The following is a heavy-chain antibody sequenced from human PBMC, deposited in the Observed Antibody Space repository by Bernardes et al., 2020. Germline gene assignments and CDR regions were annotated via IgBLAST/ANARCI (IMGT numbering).Heavy chain of an antibody. Sequence: SLRLSCVVSGFTFDDYTMHWVCQAPGKGLEWVSLISGDGTSTYYADSVKGRFTISRDNNKDSLYLQMNSLGTEDTALYYCAKDFSSSWCFDHWGQGTLVTVSS. J-gene: IGHJ4*02. CDR2: ISGDGTST. CDR3: AKDFSSSWCFDH. D-gene: IGHD6-13*01. V-gene: IGHV3-43*01. CDR1: GFTFDDYT.